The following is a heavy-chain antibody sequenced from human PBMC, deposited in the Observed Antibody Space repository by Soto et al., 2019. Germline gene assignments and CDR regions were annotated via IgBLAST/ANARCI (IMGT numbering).Heavy chain of an antibody. CDR3: ARVSSSIVVVPDYGMDV. D-gene: IGHD2-15*01. V-gene: IGHV1-18*04. J-gene: IGHJ6*02. Sequence: QVHLGQSGVEVKKPGSSVKVSCKASGYHSISHGISWVRQATGQGIELMGWISGKYGNTNHAQKLQGRVTLTTDTSTSTAYKELRSLRSDDTAVYYCARVSSSIVVVPDYGMDVWGQGTTVPVSS. CDR1: GYHSISHG. CDR2: ISGKYGNT.